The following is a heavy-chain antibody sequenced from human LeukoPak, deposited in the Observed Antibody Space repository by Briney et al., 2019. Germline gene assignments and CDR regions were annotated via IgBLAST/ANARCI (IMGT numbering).Heavy chain of an antibody. J-gene: IGHJ4*02. CDR3: AVRTGDLPYYFDY. V-gene: IGHV3-23*01. Sequence: KTGGSLRLSCTASGFTFGDYAMSWVRQAPGKGLQWVSALSGRGGRTYYADSVKGRFTISRDNSKNTLHLQMNSLRADDTAVYYCAVRTGDLPYYFDYWGQGTLVTVSS. D-gene: IGHD7-27*01. CDR2: LSGRGGRT. CDR1: GFTFGDYA.